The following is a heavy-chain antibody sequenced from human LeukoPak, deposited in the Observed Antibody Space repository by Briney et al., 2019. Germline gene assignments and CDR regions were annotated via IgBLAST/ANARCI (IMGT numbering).Heavy chain of an antibody. CDR3: ARACGGDCYSSSGMDV. J-gene: IGHJ6*02. V-gene: IGHV4-31*03. CDR1: GGSISSGGYY. D-gene: IGHD2-21*02. Sequence: SETLSLTCTVSGGSISSGGYYWSWIRQHPGKGLEWIGYIYYSGSTYYNPSLKSRVTISVDTSKNQFSLKLSSVTAADTAVYYCARACGGDCYSSSGMDVWGQGTTVTVSS. CDR2: IYYSGST.